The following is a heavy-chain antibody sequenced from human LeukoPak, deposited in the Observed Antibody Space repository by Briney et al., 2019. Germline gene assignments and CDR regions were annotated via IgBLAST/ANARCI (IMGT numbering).Heavy chain of an antibody. D-gene: IGHD4/OR15-4a*01. CDR1: GFSFDDYG. J-gene: IGHJ4*02. CDR2: INWNGGRR. V-gene: IGHV3-20*04. CDR3: ARRAGAYSHPYDY. Sequence: GESLRLSCAVSGFSFDDYGMSWVRQAPGKGLEWVSGINWNGGRRSYADSVKGRFTISRDNSKNTLYLQMNSLRAEDTAVYYCARRAGAYSHPYDYWGQGTLVTVSS.